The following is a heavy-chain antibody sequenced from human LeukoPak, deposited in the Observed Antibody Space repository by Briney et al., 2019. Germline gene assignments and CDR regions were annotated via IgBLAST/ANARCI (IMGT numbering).Heavy chain of an antibody. D-gene: IGHD3-16*01. Sequence: GGSLQISCKASGYPFTNYWIGWVRQMPGKGLEWIGTIYPGDSDTRYSPSFHGQVTISADKSSSTAYLQWRSLRASDTGIYYCSRRPASVGGGFDPWGQGTLVTVSS. J-gene: IGHJ5*02. CDR2: IYPGDSDT. CDR1: GYPFTNYW. CDR3: SRRPASVGGGFDP. V-gene: IGHV5-51*01.